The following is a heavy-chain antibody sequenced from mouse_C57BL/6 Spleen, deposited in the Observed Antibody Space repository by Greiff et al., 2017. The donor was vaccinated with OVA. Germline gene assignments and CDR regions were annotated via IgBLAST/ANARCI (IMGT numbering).Heavy chain of an antibody. CDR3: ARLNWDGYWYFDV. D-gene: IGHD4-1*01. J-gene: IGHJ1*03. CDR1: GYSITSDY. CDR2: ISYSGST. V-gene: IGHV3-8*01. Sequence: EVMLVESGPGLAKPSQTLSLTCSVTGYSITSDYWNWIRKFPGNKLEYMGYISYSGSTYYNPSLKSRISITRDTSKNQYYLQLNSVTTEDTATYYCARLNWDGYWYFDVWGTGTTVTVSS.